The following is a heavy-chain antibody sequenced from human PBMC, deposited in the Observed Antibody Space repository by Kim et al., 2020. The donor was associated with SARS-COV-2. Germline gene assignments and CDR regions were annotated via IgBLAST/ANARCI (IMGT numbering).Heavy chain of an antibody. CDR3: VRYGCTRYYYGVNV. CDR2: WYYSGNT. D-gene: IGHD2-8*01. Sequence: SETLSLTCTVSGGSIISSSYFWGWIRQPPGKGLEWIGSWYYSGNTYSNPSLKSRLTISVDTSKRQVSLKLSSVTAADTAVFYCVRYGCTRYYYGVNVWG. V-gene: IGHV4-39*01. CDR1: GGSIISSSYF. J-gene: IGHJ6*02.